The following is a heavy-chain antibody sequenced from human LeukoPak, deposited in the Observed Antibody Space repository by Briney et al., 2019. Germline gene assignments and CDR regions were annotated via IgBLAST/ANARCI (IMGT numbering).Heavy chain of an antibody. V-gene: IGHV4-38-2*02. Sequence: SETLSLTCTVSGYSISSGFYWGWIRQPPGKGLEWIGKVYHGGSSYYNPSLKSRVTISVDMSKNQFSLKLRSVTAADTAVYYCARYGDYEGPYWGQGTLVTVSS. CDR3: ARYGDYEGPY. J-gene: IGHJ4*02. CDR2: VYHGGSS. CDR1: GYSISSGFY. D-gene: IGHD4-17*01.